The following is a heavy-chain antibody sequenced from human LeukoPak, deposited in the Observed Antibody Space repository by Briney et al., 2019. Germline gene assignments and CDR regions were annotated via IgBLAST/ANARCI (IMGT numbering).Heavy chain of an antibody. D-gene: IGHD6-13*01. CDR3: ARAKIAAAGTGAFDV. V-gene: IGHV3-23*01. CDR2: FSATDGSA. J-gene: IGHJ3*01. Sequence: GGSLRLDCAASGFTFSSYAMTWVRQAPGKGLEWVSAFSATDGSAQYAESVEGRFTISRDNSKNTLFLQMNSLGAEDTAVYYCARAKIAAAGTGAFDVWGQGTLVTVSS. CDR1: GFTFSSYA.